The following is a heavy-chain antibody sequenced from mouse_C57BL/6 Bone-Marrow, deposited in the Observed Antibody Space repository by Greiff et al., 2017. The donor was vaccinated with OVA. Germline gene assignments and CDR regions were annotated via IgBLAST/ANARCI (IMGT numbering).Heavy chain of an antibody. V-gene: IGHV14-3*01. CDR1: GFNIKNTY. CDR3: ASRSSFCWYVDV. D-gene: IGHD1-1*01. CDR2: IDPANGHT. J-gene: IGHJ1*03. Sequence: VQLKQSVAELVRPGASVKLSCTASGFNIKNTYMHWVKQRPEQGLEWIGRIDPANGHTKYAPKFQGQATITADTSSNTAYLQLSRLTSEDTAIYYCASRSSFCWYVDVWGTGTTVTVSS.